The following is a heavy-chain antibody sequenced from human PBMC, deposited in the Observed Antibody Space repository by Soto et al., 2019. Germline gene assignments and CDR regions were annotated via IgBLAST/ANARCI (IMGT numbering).Heavy chain of an antibody. V-gene: IGHV4-59*01. CDR1: GGSISSYY. D-gene: IGHD1-1*01. J-gene: IGHJ3*02. CDR2: IYYSGST. Sequence: SETLSLTCTVSGGSISSYYWSWIRQPPGKGLEWIGYIYYSGSTNYNPSLKSRVTISVDTSKNQFSLKLSSVTAADTAVYYCARHLYNWNVYDAFDIWGQGTMVTVSS. CDR3: ARHLYNWNVYDAFDI.